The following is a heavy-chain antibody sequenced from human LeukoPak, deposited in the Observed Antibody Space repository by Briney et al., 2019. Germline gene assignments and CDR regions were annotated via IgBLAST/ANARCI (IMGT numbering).Heavy chain of an antibody. V-gene: IGHV3-7*04. D-gene: IGHD3-22*01. CDR1: GFTFSSYW. Sequence: GGSLRLSCAASGFTFSSYWMSWVRQAPGKGLEWVANIKQDGTESHYVDSVKGRFTNSRDNAKNSLYQQMNSLRAEDTAVYYCARQDSSGYHRFDYWGQGTLVTVSS. J-gene: IGHJ4*02. CDR2: IKQDGTES. CDR3: ARQDSSGYHRFDY.